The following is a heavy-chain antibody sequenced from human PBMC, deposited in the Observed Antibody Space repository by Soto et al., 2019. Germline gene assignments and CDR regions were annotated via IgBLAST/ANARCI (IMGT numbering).Heavy chain of an antibody. J-gene: IGHJ4*02. CDR2: IKRRADGGTT. CDR1: GFTFSNVW. Sequence: EVQLVESGGGLVKPGGSLSLSCAASGFTFSNVWMSWVRQAPGKGLEWVGRIKRRADGGTTDYATPVRGRFNVSRDDSKNTLYLQMNSLKTDDTAVYYCTAGYCSGGSCYSVVYWGQGTLVTVSS. D-gene: IGHD2-15*01. V-gene: IGHV3-15*01. CDR3: TAGYCSGGSCYSVVY.